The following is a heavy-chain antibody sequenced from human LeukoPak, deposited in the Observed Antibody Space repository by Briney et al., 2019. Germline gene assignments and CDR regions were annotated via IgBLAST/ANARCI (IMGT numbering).Heavy chain of an antibody. Sequence: SETLSLTCTVSGDSISSGTSYWSWIRQPPGKGLEWIGYIYYSGTTNYNPSLKSRVTMSVDTSKNQFSLKLSSVTAADTAVYYCARDVGPGLFDPWGQGTLVTVSS. CDR2: IYYSGTT. J-gene: IGHJ5*02. V-gene: IGHV4-61*01. CDR1: GDSISSGTSY. D-gene: IGHD1-26*01. CDR3: ARDVGPGLFDP.